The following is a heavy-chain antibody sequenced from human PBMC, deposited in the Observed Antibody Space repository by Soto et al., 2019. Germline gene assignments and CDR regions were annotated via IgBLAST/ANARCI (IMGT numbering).Heavy chain of an antibody. CDR1: GFTLAKYT. Sequence: GGSLRLSCAASGFTLAKYTMGWVRQAPGKGLEWVAESYSTGGTEYADSVKGRFSISRDNSKNMLFLQMNSLRVEDTALYYCARDREPDGIWTFDSWGQGTLVSVSS. D-gene: IGHD3-9*01. J-gene: IGHJ4*02. CDR2: SYSTGGT. CDR3: ARDREPDGIWTFDS. V-gene: IGHV3-23*01.